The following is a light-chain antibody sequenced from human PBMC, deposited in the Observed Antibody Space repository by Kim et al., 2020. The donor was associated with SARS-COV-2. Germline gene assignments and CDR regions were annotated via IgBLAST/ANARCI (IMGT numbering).Light chain of an antibody. CDR1: SSYIGAFNY. V-gene: IGLV2-14*01. CDR2: EVS. Sequence: QSLPISCSGTSSYIGAFNYVSWFQQHPGKAPKLLIYEVSERPSGISKRFSGSTSGNTASLTISGLQAEDEADYYCSSYTTANTRVFGTGTKVTVL. CDR3: SSYTTANTRV. J-gene: IGLJ1*01.